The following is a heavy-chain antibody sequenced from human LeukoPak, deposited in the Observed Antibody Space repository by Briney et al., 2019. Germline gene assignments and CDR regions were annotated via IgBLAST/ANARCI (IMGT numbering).Heavy chain of an antibody. J-gene: IGHJ4*02. CDR2: INAGNGNT. CDR1: GYTFTSYA. Sequence: ASVKVSCKASGYTFTSYAMHWVRQAPGQRLEWMGWINAGNGNTKYSQKFQGRVTMTRDTSTSTVYMELSSLRSEDTAVYYCARETRWGYYFDYWGQGTLVTVS. D-gene: IGHD4-23*01. V-gene: IGHV1-3*01. CDR3: ARETRWGYYFDY.